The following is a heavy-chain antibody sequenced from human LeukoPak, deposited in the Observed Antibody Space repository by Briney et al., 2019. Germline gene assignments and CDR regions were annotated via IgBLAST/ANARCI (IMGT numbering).Heavy chain of an antibody. CDR1: GGSFSGYY. Sequence: SETLSLTCAVYGGSFSGYYWSWIRQPPGKGLEWIGEINHRGSTNYNPSLKSRVTISVDTSKNQFSLKLSSVTAADTAVYYCARYQGRYHAVAGQNDAFDIWGQGTMVTVSS. CDR2: INHRGST. J-gene: IGHJ3*02. V-gene: IGHV4-34*01. D-gene: IGHD6-19*01. CDR3: ARYQGRYHAVAGQNDAFDI.